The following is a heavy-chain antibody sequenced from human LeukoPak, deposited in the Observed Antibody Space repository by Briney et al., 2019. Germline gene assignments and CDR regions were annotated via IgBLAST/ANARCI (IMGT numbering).Heavy chain of an antibody. V-gene: IGHV3-30*18. D-gene: IGHD1-1*01. Sequence: PGRSLRLSCAASGFTFSSYGMHWVRQAPGKGLEWVAVISYDGSNKYYADSVKGRFTISRDNSKNTLYLQMNSLRAEDTAVYYCAKRANWNDGTFDYWGQGTLVTVSS. J-gene: IGHJ4*02. CDR1: GFTFSSYG. CDR3: AKRANWNDGTFDY. CDR2: ISYDGSNK.